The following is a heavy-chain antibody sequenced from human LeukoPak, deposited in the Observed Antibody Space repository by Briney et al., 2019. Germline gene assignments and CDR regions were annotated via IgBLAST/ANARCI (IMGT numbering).Heavy chain of an antibody. CDR1: GFTFTSSA. V-gene: IGHV1-58*01. CDR2: IVVGSGNT. Sequence: SVTVSCKASGFTFTSSAVQWVRQARGQRLEWIGWIVVGSGNTNYAQKFQERVTITRDMSTSTAYMELSSLRSEDTAVYYCARDIVGATPDDYWGQGTLVTVSS. D-gene: IGHD1-26*01. CDR3: ARDIVGATPDDY. J-gene: IGHJ4*02.